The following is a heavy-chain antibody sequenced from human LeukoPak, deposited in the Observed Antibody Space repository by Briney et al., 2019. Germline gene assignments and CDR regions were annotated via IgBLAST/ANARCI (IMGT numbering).Heavy chain of an antibody. CDR2: ISSSGSTI. V-gene: IGHV3-48*02. D-gene: IGHD3-22*01. J-gene: IGHJ4*02. Sequence: GGSLRLSCAASGFTFSSYAMSWVRQAPGKGLEWVSYISSSGSTIYYADSVKGRFTISRDNAKNSLYLQMNILRDEDTAVYYCARDRRNYYDSSGYDYWGQGTLVAVSS. CDR1: GFTFSSYA. CDR3: ARDRRNYYDSSGYDY.